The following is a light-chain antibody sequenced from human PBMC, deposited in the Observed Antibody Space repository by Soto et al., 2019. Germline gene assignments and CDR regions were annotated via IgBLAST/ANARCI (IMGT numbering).Light chain of an antibody. J-gene: IGKJ2*01. CDR2: ATS. CDR1: QGISNW. Sequence: DIQMTQSPSSVSASVGDRVTITCRASQGISNWLAWYQQKAGKAPKHLIYATSTLQSRLPSRVRGSGSGTEFTLTISSLQPEEVSTYYCQQANSFPYTFGQGTKLEIK. CDR3: QQANSFPYT. V-gene: IGKV1-12*01.